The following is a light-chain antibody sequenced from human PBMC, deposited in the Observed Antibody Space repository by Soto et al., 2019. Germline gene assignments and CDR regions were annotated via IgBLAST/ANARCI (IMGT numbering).Light chain of an antibody. V-gene: IGKV3-11*01. CDR1: QSVSSY. CDR2: DSS. Sequence: EIVLPQSPATLSLSPGERATLSCRASQSVSSYLAWYQQKPGQAPRLLIYDSSNRATGIPARFSGRGSGTDFTLPIRMLEAEEFAIFYCQQGNHLPPDTFGQGTKLEIK. CDR3: QQGNHLPPDT. J-gene: IGKJ2*01.